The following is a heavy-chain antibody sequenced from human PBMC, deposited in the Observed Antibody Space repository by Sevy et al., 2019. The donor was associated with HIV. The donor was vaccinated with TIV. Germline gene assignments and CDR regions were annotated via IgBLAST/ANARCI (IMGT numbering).Heavy chain of an antibody. CDR3: ATSPPYSSGWYGIDY. V-gene: IGHV3-48*01. CDR2: LSRSSSTI. D-gene: IGHD6-19*01. CDR1: GFTFSSYS. J-gene: IGHJ4*02. Sequence: GGSLRLSCAASGFTFSSYSMNWVRRAPGKGLEWVSCLSRSSSTIYYVDSVKGRFTISRDNAKNRLYLQMNSLRAEDTAVYYCATSPPYSSGWYGIDYWGQGTLVTVSS.